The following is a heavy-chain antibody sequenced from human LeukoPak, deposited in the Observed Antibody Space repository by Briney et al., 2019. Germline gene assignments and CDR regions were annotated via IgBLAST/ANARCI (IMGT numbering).Heavy chain of an antibody. V-gene: IGHV3-23*01. D-gene: IGHD3-22*01. CDR3: AKDFFDSSGATYYFDY. CDR2: ISGGGGST. J-gene: IGHJ4*02. Sequence: GGSLRLSCAASGFTFSSYAMSWVRQAPGKGLECVSAISGGGGSTDYADSVKGRFTISRDNSKNTLYLQMNSLRAEDTAIYYCAKDFFDSSGATYYFDYWGQGTLVTVSS. CDR1: GFTFSSYA.